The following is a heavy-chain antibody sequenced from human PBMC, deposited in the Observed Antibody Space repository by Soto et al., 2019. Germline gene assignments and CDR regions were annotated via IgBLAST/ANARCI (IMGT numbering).Heavy chain of an antibody. CDR2: ITHDGSMR. CDR1: GLTLSNYG. V-gene: IGHV3-30*18. CDR3: VKDPGLVFGYFNY. Sequence: QPGGSLRLSCAASGLTLSNYGMHWVRQAPGKGLEWLTFITHDGSMRHYADSVKGQFTISRDNSKNTQYLQMNSLRAEDTALYYCVKDPGLVFGYFNYWGRGTLVTVSS. D-gene: IGHD3-10*02. J-gene: IGHJ4*02.